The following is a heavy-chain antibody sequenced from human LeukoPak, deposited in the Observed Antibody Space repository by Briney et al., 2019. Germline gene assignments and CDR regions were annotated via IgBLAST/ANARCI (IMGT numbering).Heavy chain of an antibody. V-gene: IGHV4-59*11. D-gene: IGHD6-13*01. Sequence: NPSETLSLTCTVSGVSISSHSWSWVRQPPGKGLEWIGYIHYSGITNYNPSLKSRVTISFDTSENQFSLRLTSVTAADTAVYYCARGDSSNWYSKFDFWGQGILVTVFS. J-gene: IGHJ4*02. CDR1: GVSISSHS. CDR2: IHYSGIT. CDR3: ARGDSSNWYSKFDF.